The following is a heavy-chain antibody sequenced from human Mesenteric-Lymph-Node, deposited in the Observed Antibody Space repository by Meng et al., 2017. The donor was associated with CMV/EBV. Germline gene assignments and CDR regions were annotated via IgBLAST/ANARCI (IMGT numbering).Heavy chain of an antibody. CDR3: LIKPIDQWGQGALV. V-gene: IGHV3-53*01. Sequence: GGSLRLSCAASGFTFSSYSMNWVRQAPGKGLEWVSVIYRGGNICNKDSVRGRFTTSRNNSKNTLSLQMHRLRAEDTALLGVLIKPIDQWGQGALVRGQGTLVTVSS. CDR1: GFTFSSYS. CDR2: IYRGGNI. J-gene: IGHJ4*02. D-gene: IGHD1-26*01.